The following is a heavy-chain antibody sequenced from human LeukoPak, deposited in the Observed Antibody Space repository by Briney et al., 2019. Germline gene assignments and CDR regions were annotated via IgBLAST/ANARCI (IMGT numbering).Heavy chain of an antibody. V-gene: IGHV3-21*01. CDR1: GFTFSSYS. Sequence: GGSLRLSCAASGFTFSSYSMNWVRQAPGKGLEWVSSISSSSSYIYYADSVKGRFTISRDNAKNSLYLQMNSLRAEDTAVYYCARDCYDILTDINIKNDYWGQGTLVTVSS. CDR2: ISSSSSYI. CDR3: ARDCYDILTDINIKNDY. D-gene: IGHD3-9*01. J-gene: IGHJ4*02.